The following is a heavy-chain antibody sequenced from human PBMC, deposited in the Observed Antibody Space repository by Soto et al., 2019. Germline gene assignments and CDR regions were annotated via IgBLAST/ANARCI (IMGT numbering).Heavy chain of an antibody. V-gene: IGHV3-30*18. D-gene: IGHD2-8*01. J-gene: IGHJ5*02. CDR1: GFTFNSYG. Sequence: GGSLRLSCAASGFTFNSYGIHWVHQAPGKALEWVAVISYDGNNIYYGDSVQGRFTISRDNSKNTIYLQMNSLRAEDTAVYYCAKGVGYCTNGVCLYNWFDPWGQGTLVTVSS. CDR2: ISYDGNNI. CDR3: AKGVGYCTNGVCLYNWFDP.